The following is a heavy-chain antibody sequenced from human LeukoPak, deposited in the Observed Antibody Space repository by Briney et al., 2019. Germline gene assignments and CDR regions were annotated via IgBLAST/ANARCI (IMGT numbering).Heavy chain of an antibody. V-gene: IGHV4-59*11. CDR3: ARSGSSWPFGY. CDR2: IYYSGST. CDR1: SGSISRHY. D-gene: IGHD6-13*01. Sequence: SETLPLTCTVSSGSISRHYWSWMRQPPGKGLEWIGYIYYSGSTNYNPSLKSRVTISVDTSKNQFSLKLSSVTAADTAVYYCARSGSSWPFGYWGQGTLVTVSS. J-gene: IGHJ4*02.